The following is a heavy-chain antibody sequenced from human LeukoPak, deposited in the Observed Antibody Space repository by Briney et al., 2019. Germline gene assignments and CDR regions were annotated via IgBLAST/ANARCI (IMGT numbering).Heavy chain of an antibody. CDR1: GGSFSGYY. J-gene: IGHJ5*02. Sequence: SETLTLTCAVYGGSFSGYYWSWIRQPPGKGLEWIGEINHSGSTNYNPSLKSRVTISVDTSKNQFSLKLSSVTAADTAVYYCARDLGGSYSSETWFDPWGQGTLVTVSS. CDR2: INHSGST. CDR3: ARDLGGSYSSETWFDP. V-gene: IGHV4-34*01. D-gene: IGHD1-26*01.